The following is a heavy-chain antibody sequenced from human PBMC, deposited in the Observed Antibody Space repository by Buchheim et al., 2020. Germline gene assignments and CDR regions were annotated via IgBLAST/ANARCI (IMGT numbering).Heavy chain of an antibody. V-gene: IGHV3-23*04. D-gene: IGHD4-11*01. CDR2: VSGRGGNR. CDR1: GFIFSTYA. Sequence: EVQLVESGGGLVQPGGSLRLSCAASGFIFSTYAINWVRQAPGKGLEWVSAVSGRGGNRYYGDSVKGRFTISRDNSKNTVSLEMNSLRAEDTAVYYCAKGLWTTVTYGMDVWGQGTT. J-gene: IGHJ6*02. CDR3: AKGLWTTVTYGMDV.